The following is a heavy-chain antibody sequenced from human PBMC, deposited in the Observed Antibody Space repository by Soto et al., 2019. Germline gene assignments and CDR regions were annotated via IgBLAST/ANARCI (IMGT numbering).Heavy chain of an antibody. CDR3: AREGINNYNEYYFDS. CDR2: ISGSGNYT. V-gene: IGHV3-21*01. CDR1: GFTFSSYS. Sequence: GGSMRLSCAASGFTFSSYSMNWVRQAPGKGLEWVSSISGSGNYTHYADFLRGRFTISRDNAKTSLYLQMNSLRAEDTAVYYCAREGINNYNEYYFDSWGQGTVVTVSS. J-gene: IGHJ4*02. D-gene: IGHD4-4*01.